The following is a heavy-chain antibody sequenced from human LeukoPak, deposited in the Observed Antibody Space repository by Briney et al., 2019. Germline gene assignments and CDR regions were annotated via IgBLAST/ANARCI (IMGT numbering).Heavy chain of an antibody. Sequence: GGSLRLSCAASGFTFSSYGMHWVRQAPGKELEWVAVIWYDGSNKYYADSVKGRFTISRDNSKNTLHLQMNSLRAGDTAVYYCARVGSSGYVFDYWGQGTLVTVSS. D-gene: IGHD6-19*01. CDR3: ARVGSSGYVFDY. CDR1: GFTFSSYG. CDR2: IWYDGSNK. V-gene: IGHV3-33*01. J-gene: IGHJ4*02.